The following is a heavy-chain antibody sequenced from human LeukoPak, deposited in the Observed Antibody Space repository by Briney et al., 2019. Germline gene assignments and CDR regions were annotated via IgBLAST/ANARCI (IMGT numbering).Heavy chain of an antibody. CDR2: INSDGSTT. D-gene: IGHD7-27*01. Sequence: GGSLRLSCAASGFTFSSYWMSWVRQAPGKGLVWVSRINSDGSTTTYADSVKGRFTISRDNAKNTLYLQINNLRVEDTAMYYCVRDLGPRAYWGQGSLVTVAS. CDR1: GFTFSSYW. V-gene: IGHV3-74*01. CDR3: VRDLGPRAY. J-gene: IGHJ4*02.